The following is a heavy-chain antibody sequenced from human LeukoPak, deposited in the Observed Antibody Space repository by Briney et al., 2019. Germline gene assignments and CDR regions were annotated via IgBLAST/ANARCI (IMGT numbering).Heavy chain of an antibody. Sequence: GGSRRLSCAASGFTVSRNYMSWVRQAPGKGLEWVSVLYSGGSTYYTDSVKGRFTISRDNPKNTLFLQMNSLRVEDTAVYYCASPLIVASAFDIWGQGTMVTVSS. J-gene: IGHJ3*02. CDR1: GFTVSRNY. V-gene: IGHV3-66*02. CDR3: ASPLIVASAFDI. CDR2: LYSGGST. D-gene: IGHD2-15*01.